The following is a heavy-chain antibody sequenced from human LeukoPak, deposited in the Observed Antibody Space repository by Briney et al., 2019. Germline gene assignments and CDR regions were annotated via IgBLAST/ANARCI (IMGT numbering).Heavy chain of an antibody. D-gene: IGHD3-3*01. CDR2: ISGSGSIT. CDR1: GFTFNSYA. Sequence: PGGSLRLSCAASGFTFNSYAMTWVRQAPGKGLEWVSTISGSGSITYYADSVRGRFTISRDNSKNMLYLQMNSLGAEDTAVYYCAKERREWSSFDYWGQGTLVTVSS. CDR3: AKERREWSSFDY. V-gene: IGHV3-23*01. J-gene: IGHJ4*02.